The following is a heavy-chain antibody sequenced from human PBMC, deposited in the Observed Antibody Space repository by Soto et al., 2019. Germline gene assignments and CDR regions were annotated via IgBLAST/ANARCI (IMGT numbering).Heavy chain of an antibody. CDR3: ARQGFGPLHGLVDV. V-gene: IGHV4-59*08. D-gene: IGHD3-10*01. CDR1: GGSISSYY. J-gene: IGHJ6*02. Sequence: QVQLQESGPGLVKPSETMSLSCTVSGGSISSYYWSWFRQSPGKRMEWIGYVHHSWGSSYNPSLQSRLAISLDTSTSQFSLKVTSVTATDAAVYYCARQGFGPLHGLVDVWGQGTTVTVSS. CDR2: VHHSWGS.